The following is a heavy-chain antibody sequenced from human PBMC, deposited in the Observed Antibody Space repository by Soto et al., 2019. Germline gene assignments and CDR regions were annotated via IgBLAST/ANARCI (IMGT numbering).Heavy chain of an antibody. V-gene: IGHV3-30*03. Sequence: QVRLVESGGGVVQPGGSLRLSCVGSGFTFSSYGLHWVRQAPGKGLEWVAVISYDRINEIYADSAKGRFTISRDNNKNTLYLLMNSLKPDDTAVYYCARDLHFDYSIYFDLWGQGTLVTVSS. CDR3: ARDLHFDYSIYFDL. CDR2: ISYDRINE. J-gene: IGHJ4*02. D-gene: IGHD4-4*01. CDR1: GFTFSSYG.